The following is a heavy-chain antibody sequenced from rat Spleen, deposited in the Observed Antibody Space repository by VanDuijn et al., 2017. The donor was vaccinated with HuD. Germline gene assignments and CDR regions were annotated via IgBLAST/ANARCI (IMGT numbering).Heavy chain of an antibody. CDR2: ISSSSGT. CDR3: ARAYTTDYEAFDY. Sequence: VQLVESGGGLVQPGKSLKLSCSASGFTFSSYGMHWIRQAPGKGLDWVAYISSSSGTVYADAVKGRFTISRDNAKNTLYLQLNSLKSEDTAIYYCARAYTTDYEAFDYWGQGVMVTVSS. V-gene: IGHV5-62*01. D-gene: IGHD1-6*01. CDR1: GFTFSSYG. J-gene: IGHJ2*01.